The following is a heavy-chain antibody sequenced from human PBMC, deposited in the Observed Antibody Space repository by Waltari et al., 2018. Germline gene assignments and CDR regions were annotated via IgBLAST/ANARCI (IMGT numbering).Heavy chain of an antibody. V-gene: IGHV4-34*01. D-gene: IGHD6-13*01. J-gene: IGHJ5*02. CDR2: IYYSGST. CDR3: ARDLRYSSSWYTNDWFDP. CDR1: GGSFSGYY. Sequence: QVQLQQWGAGLLKPSETLSLTCAVYGGSFSGYYWSWIRQPPGKGLEWIGSIYYSGSTYYNPSLKSRVTISVDTSKNQFSLKLSSVTAADTAVYYCARDLRYSSSWYTNDWFDPWGQGTLVTVSS.